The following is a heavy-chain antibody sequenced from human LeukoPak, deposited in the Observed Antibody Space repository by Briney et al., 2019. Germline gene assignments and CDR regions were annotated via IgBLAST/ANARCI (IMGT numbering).Heavy chain of an antibody. CDR2: INHSGST. CDR1: GGSFSGYY. Sequence: PSETLSLTCAVYGGSFSGYYWSWIRQPPGRGLEWIGEINHSGSTNYNPSLKSRVTISVDTSKNQFSLKLSSVTAADTAVYYCARGGGSLSYDIVVVPAASLGYYFDYWGQGTLVTVSS. J-gene: IGHJ4*02. CDR3: ARGGGSLSYDIVVVPAASLGYYFDY. V-gene: IGHV4-34*01. D-gene: IGHD2-2*01.